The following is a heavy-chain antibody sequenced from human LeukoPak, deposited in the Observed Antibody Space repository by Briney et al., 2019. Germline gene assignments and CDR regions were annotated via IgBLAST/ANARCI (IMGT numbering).Heavy chain of an antibody. Sequence: GGSLRLSCAASGFTFSSYSMNWVRQAPGKGLEWASSISSSSSYIYYADSVKGRFTISRDNAKNSLYLQMNSLRAEDTAVYYCARVRDSSSWYANDAFDIWGQGTMVTVSS. J-gene: IGHJ3*02. V-gene: IGHV3-21*01. CDR3: ARVRDSSSWYANDAFDI. CDR1: GFTFSSYS. CDR2: ISSSSSYI. D-gene: IGHD6-13*01.